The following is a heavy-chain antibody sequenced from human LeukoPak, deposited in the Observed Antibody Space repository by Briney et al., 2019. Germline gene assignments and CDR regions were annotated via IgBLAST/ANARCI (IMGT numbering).Heavy chain of an antibody. J-gene: IGHJ4*02. CDR3: TRASRGYSYGFAEY. Sequence: SETLSLTCTVSGGSISSYYWSWIRQPPGKGLKWIGYMYFGGSSNYNPSLKSRVTISVDTSKNQLSLNLNSVTAADTAVYYCTRASRGYSYGFAEYWGQGTLVTVSS. D-gene: IGHD5-18*01. CDR2: MYFGGSS. V-gene: IGHV4-59*01. CDR1: GGSISSYY.